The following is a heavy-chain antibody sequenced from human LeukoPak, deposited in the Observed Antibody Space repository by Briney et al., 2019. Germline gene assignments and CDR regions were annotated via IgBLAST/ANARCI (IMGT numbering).Heavy chain of an antibody. J-gene: IGHJ5*02. CDR3: ARAYCDGDCYRGWFHP. CDR2: IYHTGKN. V-gene: IGHV4-4*02. CDR1: GFTFSSYG. D-gene: IGHD2-21*02. Sequence: GSLRLSCAASGFTFSSYGMSWVRQSPGKGLEWIGDIYHTGKNNYNPSLKGRVTISVDKSKNQFSLKLSSVTAADTAVYYCARAYCDGDCYRGWFHPWGQGTLVTVSS.